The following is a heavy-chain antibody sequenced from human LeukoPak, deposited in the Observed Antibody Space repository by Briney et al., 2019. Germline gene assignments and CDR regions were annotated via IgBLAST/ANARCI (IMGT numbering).Heavy chain of an antibody. Sequence: SQTLSLTCTVSGGSISSGSYYWSWIRQPAGKGLEWIGRIYTSGSTNYNPSLKSRVTISVDTSKSQFSLKLSSVTAADTAVYYCARVDSSGYYYNDYWGQGTLVTVSS. CDR1: GGSISSGSYY. CDR2: IYTSGST. V-gene: IGHV4-61*02. J-gene: IGHJ4*02. D-gene: IGHD3-22*01. CDR3: ARVDSSGYYYNDY.